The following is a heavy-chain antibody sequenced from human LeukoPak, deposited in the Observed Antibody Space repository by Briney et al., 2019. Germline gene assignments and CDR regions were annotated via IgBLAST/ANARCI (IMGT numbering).Heavy chain of an antibody. V-gene: IGHV3-11*04. D-gene: IGHD7-27*01. CDR3: ARDKANWGLFDY. J-gene: IGHJ4*02. Sequence: GGSLRLSCAASGFTFSDYYMSWIRQAPGKGLEGVSYISSSGDTIYYADSVKGRFTVSRDNAKNSLYLQMNSLRAEDTAVYYCARDKANWGLFDYWGQGTLVTVSS. CDR2: ISSSGDTI. CDR1: GFTFSDYY.